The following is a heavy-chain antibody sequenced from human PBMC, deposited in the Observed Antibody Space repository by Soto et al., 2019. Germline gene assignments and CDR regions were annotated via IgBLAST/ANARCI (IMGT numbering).Heavy chain of an antibody. V-gene: IGHV4-59*01. CDR2: IYYSGST. CDR3: AREASYCGGDCYSDAFDI. J-gene: IGHJ3*02. D-gene: IGHD2-21*02. Sequence: PXETLSLTCTVSGGSISSYYWSWIRQPPGKGLEWIGYIYYSGSTNYNPSLKSRVTISVDTSKNQFSLKLSSVTAADTAVYYCAREASYCGGDCYSDAFDIWGQGTMVTVSS. CDR1: GGSISSYY.